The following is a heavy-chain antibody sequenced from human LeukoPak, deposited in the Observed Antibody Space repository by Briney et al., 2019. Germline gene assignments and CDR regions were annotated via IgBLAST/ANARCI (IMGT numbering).Heavy chain of an antibody. CDR1: GFTVSSNY. CDR2: IYSGGRT. D-gene: IGHD5-18*01. V-gene: IGHV3-66*01. CDR3: ASSGYSYGPFDY. J-gene: IGHJ4*02. Sequence: PGGSLRLSCAASGFTVSSNYMSWVRQAPGKGLEWVTVIYSGGRTYYADSVKGRFTISRDNSKNTLYLQMNSLRAEDTAVYYCASSGYSYGPFDYWGQGTLVTVSS.